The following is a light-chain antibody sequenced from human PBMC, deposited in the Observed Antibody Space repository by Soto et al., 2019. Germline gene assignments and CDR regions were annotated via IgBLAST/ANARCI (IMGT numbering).Light chain of an antibody. CDR3: QHYNSYSEA. J-gene: IGKJ1*01. Sequence: DIQMTQSPSTLSGSVGDRVTITCRASQTISSWLAWYQQKPGKAPKLLLYKASTLKSGVPSRFSGSGSGTEFTLTISSLPPDDFATYYGQHYNSYSEAFGQGTKVELK. CDR1: QTISSW. CDR2: KAS. V-gene: IGKV1-5*03.